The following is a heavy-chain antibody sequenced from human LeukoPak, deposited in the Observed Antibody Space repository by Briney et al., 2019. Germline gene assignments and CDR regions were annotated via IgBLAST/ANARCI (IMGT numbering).Heavy chain of an antibody. J-gene: IGHJ6*02. D-gene: IGHD5-18*01. V-gene: IGHV4-59*01. CDR1: GGSISSSY. CDR3: ASRSSGYSYGTYYYYGMDV. CDR2: VYYSGST. Sequence: PSETLSLTCTASGGSISSSYWSWIRQPPGKGLEWVGYVYYSGSTTYNPSLTSRVTISVDTSKNQFSLTLSSVSAADPAVSYCASRSSGYSYGTYYYYGMDVWGQGTTVTVSS.